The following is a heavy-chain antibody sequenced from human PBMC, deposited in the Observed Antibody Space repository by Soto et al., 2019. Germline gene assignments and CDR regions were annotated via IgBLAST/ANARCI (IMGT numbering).Heavy chain of an antibody. CDR1: GFTFKTHA. CDR2: IAYDGNEK. D-gene: IGHD3-10*02. CDR3: GKDVAVYVPYYYGVDV. V-gene: IGHV3-30*18. Sequence: QVQLVESGGGVVQPGTSLRLSCAASGFTFKTHAMHWVRQAPGKGLEWMAVIAYDGNEKFYADSVKGRFTISRDNSKNALYLQINTLRNEDTAVYYCGKDVAVYVPYYYGVDVWGQGTTVTVSS. J-gene: IGHJ6*02.